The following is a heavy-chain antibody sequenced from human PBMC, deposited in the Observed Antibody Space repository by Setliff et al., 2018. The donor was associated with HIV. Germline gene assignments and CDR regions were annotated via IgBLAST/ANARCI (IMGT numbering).Heavy chain of an antibody. CDR2: INHSGST. V-gene: IGHV4-38-2*01. Sequence: PSETLSLTCGVSGYSSSSGYYWGWIRQPPGKGLEWIGSINHSGSTYCTPSLKSRVTMSVDTSKNHFTLKLSSVTAADTAMYFCARQPPLSVLQVWFDDYWGQGTLVTVSS. CDR1: GYSSSSGYY. D-gene: IGHD3-10*01. CDR3: ARQPPLSVLQVWFDDY. J-gene: IGHJ4*02.